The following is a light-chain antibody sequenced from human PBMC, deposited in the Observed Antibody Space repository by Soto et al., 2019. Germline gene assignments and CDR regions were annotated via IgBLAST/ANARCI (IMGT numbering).Light chain of an antibody. CDR2: GAS. J-gene: IGKJ1*01. CDR1: QSVSSSY. Sequence: EIVLTQSPGTLSLSPGERSTLSCRASQSVSSSYLAWYQQKPGQAPXXLXYGASSRATGIPDRFSGSGSGTDFTLTISRLEPEDFAGYYCQQYGSSPPTWTFGQGTKVDIK. CDR3: QQYGSSPPTWT. V-gene: IGKV3-20*01.